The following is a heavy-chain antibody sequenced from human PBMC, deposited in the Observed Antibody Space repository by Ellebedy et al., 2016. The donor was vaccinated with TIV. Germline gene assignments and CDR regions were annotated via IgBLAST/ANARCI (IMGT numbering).Heavy chain of an antibody. D-gene: IGHD6-6*01. CDR3: ARDLRITARDYYPDY. V-gene: IGHV3-9*01. CDR2: ISWDSVTI. Sequence: GGSLRLXCAASGFTFENYTMHWVRQAPGKGLEWVSGISWDSVTIGCADSVKGRFSMSRDNAKNSLYLQMNSLRVEDTALYYCARDLRITARDYYPDYWGQGTLVTVSS. CDR1: GFTFENYT. J-gene: IGHJ4*02.